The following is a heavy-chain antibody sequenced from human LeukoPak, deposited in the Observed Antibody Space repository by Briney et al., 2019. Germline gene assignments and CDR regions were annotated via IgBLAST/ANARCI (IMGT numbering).Heavy chain of an antibody. J-gene: IGHJ4*02. D-gene: IGHD1-26*01. CDR2: ISGSGRST. V-gene: IGHV3-23*01. CDR1: GFTYGNYA. CDR3: AKSIVNSGTYIPFDY. Sequence: GGSLRLSCAASGFTYGNYAMNWVRQAPGKGLEWVSVISGSGRSTYYADSVKGRFTISRDKSKNTLYLQMNSLRAEDTAIYYCAKSIVNSGTYIPFDYWGQGTLVTVSS.